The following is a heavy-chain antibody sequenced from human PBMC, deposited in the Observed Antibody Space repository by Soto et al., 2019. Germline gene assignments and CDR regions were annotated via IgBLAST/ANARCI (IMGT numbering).Heavy chain of an antibody. CDR2: INHSGST. CDR1: GGSFSGYY. D-gene: IGHD3-10*01. J-gene: IGHJ4*02. Sequence: PSETLSLTCAVYGGSFSGYYWSWIRQPPGKGLEWIGEINHSGSTNYNPSLKSRVTISVDTSKNQFSLKLSSVTAADTAVYYCAREAMVRGVRSFDHWGQGTLVTVSS. CDR3: AREAMVRGVRSFDH. V-gene: IGHV4-34*01.